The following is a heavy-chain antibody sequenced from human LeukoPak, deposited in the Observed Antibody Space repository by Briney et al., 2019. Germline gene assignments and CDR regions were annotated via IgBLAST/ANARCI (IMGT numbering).Heavy chain of an antibody. CDR1: GSTSNKYA. J-gene: IGHJ4*02. CDR2: IGSDGGSP. Sequence: GGSLRLSCADSGSTSNKYAMQWVRQSPGKRLEYVSAIGSDGGSPYYADSVKGRFTVSRDSSKNTLYLQMGSLRAEDMAVYYCRFVVAAGDRDYWGRGTLVTVSS. CDR3: RFVVAAGDRDY. V-gene: IGHV3-64*02. D-gene: IGHD6-13*01.